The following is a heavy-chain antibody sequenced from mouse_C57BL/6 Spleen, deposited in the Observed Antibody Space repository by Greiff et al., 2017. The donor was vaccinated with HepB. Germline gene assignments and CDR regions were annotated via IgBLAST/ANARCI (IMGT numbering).Heavy chain of an antibody. CDR1: GYTFTSYW. J-gene: IGHJ2*01. V-gene: IGHV1-59*01. CDR3: ARDYGNCVDY. D-gene: IGHD2-1*01. CDR2: IDPSDSYT. Sequence: VQLQQSGAELVRPGTSVKLSCKASGYTFTSYWMHWVKQRPGQGLEWIGVIDPSDSYTNYNQKFKGKATLTVDTSSSTANMQLSSRTSEDSAVYYCARDYGNCVDYWGQGTTLTVSS.